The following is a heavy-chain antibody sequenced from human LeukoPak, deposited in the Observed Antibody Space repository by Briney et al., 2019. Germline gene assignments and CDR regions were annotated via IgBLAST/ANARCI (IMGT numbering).Heavy chain of an antibody. D-gene: IGHD3-10*01. CDR1: GFTFSTSG. J-gene: IGHJ4*02. V-gene: IGHV3-30*18. CDR3: AKWRRGHYYGSGTELDY. Sequence: GRSLRLSCAASGFTFSTSGMHWVRQAPGKGLEWVAVISYDGSNTYYSDSVKGRFAISRDNSKNTLYLQMNSLRTEDTAVYYCAKWRRGHYYGSGTELDYWGQGTLVTVSS. CDR2: ISYDGSNT.